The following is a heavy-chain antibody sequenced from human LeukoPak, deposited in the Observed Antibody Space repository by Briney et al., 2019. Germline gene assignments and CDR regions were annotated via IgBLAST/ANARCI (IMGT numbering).Heavy chain of an antibody. V-gene: IGHV3-7*01. D-gene: IGHD1-26*01. CDR3: ARGGPTVGTDY. CDR2: IKEDGSEK. Sequence: PGGSLRLSCAGSGFTFRNYWMNWVRQAPGKGLEWAANIKEDGSEKYYVDSVKGRFTVSRDNAKNSLYLQINSLRADDTAVYYCARGGPTVGTDYWGQGTLVTVSS. J-gene: IGHJ4*02. CDR1: GFTFRNYW.